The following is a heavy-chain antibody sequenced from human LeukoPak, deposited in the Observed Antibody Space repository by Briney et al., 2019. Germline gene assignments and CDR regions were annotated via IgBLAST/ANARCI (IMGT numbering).Heavy chain of an antibody. CDR2: ISGSGGST. CDR1: GFTFSSYA. V-gene: IGHV3-23*01. Sequence: GGSLRLSCAASGFTFSSYAMSWVRQAPGKELEWASAISGSGGSTYYADSVKGRFTISRDNSKNTLYLQMNSLRAEDTAVYYCAKGEAPYYYDSSGYSHFDYWGQGTLVTVSS. D-gene: IGHD3-22*01. CDR3: AKGEAPYYYDSSGYSHFDY. J-gene: IGHJ4*02.